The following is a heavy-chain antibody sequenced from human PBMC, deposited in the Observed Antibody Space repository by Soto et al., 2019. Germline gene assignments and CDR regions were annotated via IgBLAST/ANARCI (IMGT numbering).Heavy chain of an antibody. CDR3: VSQRTSVLTQAYFDY. D-gene: IGHD2-8*01. J-gene: IGHJ4*02. CDR1: GGSVSNSNYY. CDR2: VYYRGRS. Sequence: SETLSLTCTVSGGSVSNSNYYWGWIRQSPGKGLEWIGSVYYRGRSYSKSSVKSRVTISVDTSKNQFSLNLNSVTASDTAVYYCVSQRTSVLTQAYFDYWGPGALVTVAS. V-gene: IGHV4-39*01.